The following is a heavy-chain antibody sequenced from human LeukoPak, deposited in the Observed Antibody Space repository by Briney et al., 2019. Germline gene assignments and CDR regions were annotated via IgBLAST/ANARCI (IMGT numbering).Heavy chain of an antibody. CDR1: GFTFSDSA. Sequence: GGSLRLSCAASGFTFSDSAIHWVRQASGKGLEWVGRIRNKPNNYATSYAGSVKGRFTISGDDSKNTAYLQMNSLNTEDTAVYYCVRYCTGGSCSFWGQGILVTVSS. J-gene: IGHJ4*02. CDR3: VRYCTGGSCSF. D-gene: IGHD2-15*01. V-gene: IGHV3-73*01. CDR2: IRNKPNNYAT.